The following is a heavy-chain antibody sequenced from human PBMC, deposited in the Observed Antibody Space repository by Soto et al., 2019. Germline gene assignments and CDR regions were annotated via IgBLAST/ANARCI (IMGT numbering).Heavy chain of an antibody. D-gene: IGHD3-3*01. J-gene: IGHJ6*02. CDR3: ARRLPLTYYDFWSGYYNLTDGMDV. CDR1: GFTFSSYD. CDR2: IGTAGDT. Sequence: PRGSLRLSCAASGFTFSSYDMHWVRQATGKGLEWVSAIGTAGDTYYPGSVKGRFTISRENAKNSLYLQMNSLRAGDTAVYYCARRLPLTYYDFWSGYYNLTDGMDVWGQGTTVTVSS. V-gene: IGHV3-13*01.